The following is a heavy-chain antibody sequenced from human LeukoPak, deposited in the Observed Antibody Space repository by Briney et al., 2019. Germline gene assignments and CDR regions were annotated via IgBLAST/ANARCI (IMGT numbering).Heavy chain of an antibody. CDR3: ATDFWSGTNIIDY. CDR2: IYTSGST. D-gene: IGHD3-3*01. V-gene: IGHV4-4*07. J-gene: IGHJ4*02. CDR1: GGSISSYY. Sequence: SETLSLTCTVSGGSISSYYWSWLRQPAGKGLEWIGRIYTSGSTNYNPSLKSRVTISVDTSKNQFSLKLSSVTAADTAVYYCATDFWSGTNIIDYWGQGTLVTVSS.